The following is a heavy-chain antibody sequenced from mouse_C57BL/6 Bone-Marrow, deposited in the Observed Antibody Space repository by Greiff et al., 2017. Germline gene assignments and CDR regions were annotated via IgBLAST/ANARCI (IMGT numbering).Heavy chain of an antibody. V-gene: IGHV5-4*01. CDR3: ARDDVSFDY. CDR1: GFTFSSYG. D-gene: IGHD2-3*01. CDR2: ISSGGSYT. J-gene: IGHJ2*01. Sequence: EVQLVESGGDLVKPGGSLKLSCAASGFTFSSYGMSWVRQTPDKRLEWVATISSGGSYTYYPDNVKGRFTISRDNAKNNLYLQMSHLKSDDTAMYYCARDDVSFDYWGQGTTLTVSS.